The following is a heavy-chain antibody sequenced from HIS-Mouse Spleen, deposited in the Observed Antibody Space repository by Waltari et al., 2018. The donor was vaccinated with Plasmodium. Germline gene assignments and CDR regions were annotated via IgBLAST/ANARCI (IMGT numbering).Heavy chain of an antibody. D-gene: IGHD7-27*01. CDR3: ARGQLGIDAFDI. V-gene: IGHV4-34*01. J-gene: IGHJ3*02. Sequence: HVQLQQWGAGLLKPSANLSLTCAVCGGSFSGSYWRWIRQPPGKGLEWIGEINHSGSTNYNPSLKSRVTISVDTSKNQFSLKLSSVTAADTAVYYCARGQLGIDAFDIWGQGTMVTVSS. CDR1: GGSFSGSY. CDR2: INHSGST.